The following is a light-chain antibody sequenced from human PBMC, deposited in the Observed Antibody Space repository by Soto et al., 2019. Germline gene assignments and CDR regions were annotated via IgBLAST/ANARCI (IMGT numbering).Light chain of an antibody. Sequence: QSALTQPASVSGSPGQSITISCSGTRSDIGSYNYVSWYQQHPGKAPKLIIYEVSNRPSGVSNRFSGSKSGNTASLTISGLQADDEADYYCSSFTNSLPLVFGGGTKLTVL. CDR3: SSFTNSLPLV. J-gene: IGLJ3*02. CDR2: EVS. CDR1: RSDIGSYNY. V-gene: IGLV2-14*01.